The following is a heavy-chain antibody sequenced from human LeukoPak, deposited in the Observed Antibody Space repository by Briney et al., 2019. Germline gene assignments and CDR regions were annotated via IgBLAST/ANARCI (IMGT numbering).Heavy chain of an antibody. J-gene: IGHJ3*02. V-gene: IGHV4-4*07. Sequence: PSETLSLTCTVSGGSISSYYWSWIRQPAGKGLEWIGRIYTSGSTNYNPSLKSRVTMSVDTSKNQFSLKLSSVTAADTAVYYCAREREYCSSTSCYLSAFDIWGQGTMVTVSS. D-gene: IGHD2-2*01. CDR2: IYTSGST. CDR1: GGSISSYY. CDR3: AREREYCSSTSCYLSAFDI.